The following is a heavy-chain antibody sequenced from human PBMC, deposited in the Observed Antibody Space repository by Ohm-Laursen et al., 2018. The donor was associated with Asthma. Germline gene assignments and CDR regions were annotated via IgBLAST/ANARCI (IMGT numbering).Heavy chain of an antibody. J-gene: IGHJ4*02. Sequence: SLRLSCTASGFTFSSYGMHWVRQAPGKGLEWVSAISGSGGSTYYADSVKGRFTISRDNSKNTLYLQMNSLRAEDTAVYYCAKGGDHYGSGTYYDNWGQGTLVTVSS. D-gene: IGHD3-10*01. V-gene: IGHV3-23*01. CDR1: GFTFSSYG. CDR3: AKGGDHYGSGTYYDN. CDR2: ISGSGGST.